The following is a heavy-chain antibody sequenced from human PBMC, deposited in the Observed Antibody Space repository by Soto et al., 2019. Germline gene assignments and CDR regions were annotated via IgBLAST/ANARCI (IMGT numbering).Heavy chain of an antibody. V-gene: IGHV1-69*01. D-gene: IGHD6-13*01. CDR3: ASSAGLDHLQNYYGLNV. CDR1: GGTFTSTA. CDR2: IIPVLGTP. J-gene: IGHJ6*02. Sequence: QVLLVQSSAEVKKPGSSVKVSCKASGGTFTSTAFSWVRQAPGQGLEWMGGIIPVLGTPNYAQKFQARLTVTADASTTTVHMELSSLRSDDTAVYYCASSAGLDHLQNYYGLNVWGQGTTVTVSS.